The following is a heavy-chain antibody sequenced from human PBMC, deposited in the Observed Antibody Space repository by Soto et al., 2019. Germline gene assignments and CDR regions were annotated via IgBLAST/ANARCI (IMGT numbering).Heavy chain of an antibody. CDR2: IYYSGST. D-gene: IGHD4-17*01. CDR1: GGSISSGDYY. V-gene: IGHV4-30-4*01. J-gene: IGHJ5*02. Sequence: QVQLQESGPGLVKPSQTLSLTCTVSGGSISSGDYYWSWIRQPPGKGLEWIGYIYYSGSTYYNPSLKSRVTISVDTSKNQFSLKLSSVTAADTAVYYCARVRREYDYGDYIWFDPWGQGTLVTVSS. CDR3: ARVRREYDYGDYIWFDP.